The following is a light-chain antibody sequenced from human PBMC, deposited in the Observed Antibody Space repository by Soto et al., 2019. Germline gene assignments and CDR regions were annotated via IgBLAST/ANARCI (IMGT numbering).Light chain of an antibody. CDR1: SSDVGGYNF. CDR2: EGS. Sequence: QSALTQPASVSGSPGQSITISCTGTSSDVGGYNFVAWYQQYPGKAPKVMIYEGSQRPSGVSTRFSGSRSGNTASLTISGLQPEDEADYYCFSYAGSSTYVFGTGTKLTVL. J-gene: IGLJ1*01. V-gene: IGLV2-23*01. CDR3: FSYAGSSTYV.